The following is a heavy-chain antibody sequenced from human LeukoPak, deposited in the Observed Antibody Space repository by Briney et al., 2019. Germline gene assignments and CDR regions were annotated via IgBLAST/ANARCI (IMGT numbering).Heavy chain of an antibody. CDR3: AKGQSPKGPFDC. CDR2: FCYSGTT. J-gene: IGHJ4*02. V-gene: IGHV4-39*01. Sequence: SETLSLTCTVSGGPISTNSNYWGWIPPSPGKGLEWVAIFCYSGTTFKHPSLKRRVTISVDPSQNQFSLNLKSVTAADTGVYFCAKGQSPKGPFDCWGQGTLVTVSS. CDR1: GGPISTNSNY.